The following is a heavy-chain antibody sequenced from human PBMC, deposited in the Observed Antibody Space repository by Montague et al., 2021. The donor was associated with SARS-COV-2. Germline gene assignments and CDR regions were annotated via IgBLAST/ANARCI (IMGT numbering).Heavy chain of an antibody. CDR1: GGSISSCSYH. Sequence: SETLSLTCTVSGGSISSCSYHWGWIRQPPGKGLEWIGSFYYTGGTHYNPSLKSRVTISLDTSKNQFSLNMNSVTAADTAVYFCARLYGCSFDFWGHGTLVTVSS. CDR3: ARLYGCSFDF. D-gene: IGHD4-23*01. V-gene: IGHV4-39*01. J-gene: IGHJ4*01. CDR2: FYYTGGT.